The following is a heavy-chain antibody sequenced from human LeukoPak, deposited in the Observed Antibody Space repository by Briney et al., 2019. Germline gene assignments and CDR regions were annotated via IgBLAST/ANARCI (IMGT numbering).Heavy chain of an antibody. V-gene: IGHV4-59*01. CDR3: ARKIPDYYGMDV. CDR2: IYYSEST. Sequence: SETLSLTCTVSGNSISSYYWSWIRQPPGKGLEWIGYIYYSESTNYNPSLKSRVTISVDTSKNQFSLKLSSVTAADTAVYYCARKIPDYYGMDVWGQGTTVTVSS. D-gene: IGHD2-21*01. CDR1: GNSISSYY. J-gene: IGHJ6*02.